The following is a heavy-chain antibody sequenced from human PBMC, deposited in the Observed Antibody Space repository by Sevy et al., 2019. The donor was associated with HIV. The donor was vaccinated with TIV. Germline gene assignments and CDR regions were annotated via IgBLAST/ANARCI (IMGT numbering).Heavy chain of an antibody. CDR3: ARWWGTSYYYYHVMEV. Sequence: ASVKVSCKASGYTFTSYDIHWVRQATGQGLEWMGWMSAQSGNTGYAQKFQGRVTMTRDTSISTAYMELSSLRSEDTAVYYCARWWGTSYYYYHVMEVWGQGTTVTVSS. J-gene: IGHJ6*02. V-gene: IGHV1-8*01. CDR2: MSAQSGNT. CDR1: GYTFTSYD. D-gene: IGHD2-8*02.